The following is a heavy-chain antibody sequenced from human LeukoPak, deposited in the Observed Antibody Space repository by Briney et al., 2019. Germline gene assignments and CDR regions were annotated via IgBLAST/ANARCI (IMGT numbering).Heavy chain of an antibody. CDR3: ARDKDVITFGGVIVLYYFDY. Sequence: ASVKVSCKASGYTFTGYYMHWVRQAPGQGLEWMGWINPNSGGTNYAQKLQGRVTMTTDTSTSTAYMELRSLRSDDTAVYYCARDKDVITFGGVIVLYYFDYWGQGTRVIVSS. D-gene: IGHD3-16*02. V-gene: IGHV1-2*02. CDR2: INPNSGGT. J-gene: IGHJ4*02. CDR1: GYTFTGYY.